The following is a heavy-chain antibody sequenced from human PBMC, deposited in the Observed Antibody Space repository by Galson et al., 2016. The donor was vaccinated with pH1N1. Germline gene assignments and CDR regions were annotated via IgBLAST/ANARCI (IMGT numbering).Heavy chain of an antibody. Sequence: TLSLTCTVSGTSISSGSYYWSWIRQPAGKGLEWIGHIHTSGSTNYNPSLKSRVTISVDASKNQFSLKVSFVTAADTAVYYYARDRSPARLYYWGQGTLVTVSS. CDR1: GTSISSGSYY. D-gene: IGHD2-2*01. V-gene: IGHV4-61*09. CDR3: ARDRSPARLYY. J-gene: IGHJ4*02. CDR2: IHTSGST.